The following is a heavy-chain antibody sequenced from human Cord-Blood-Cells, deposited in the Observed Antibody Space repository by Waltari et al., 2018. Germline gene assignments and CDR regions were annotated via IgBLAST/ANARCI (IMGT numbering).Heavy chain of an antibody. CDR2: NNHSGST. V-gene: IGHV4-34*01. J-gene: IGHJ6*02. CDR1: GGSFSGYY. Sequence: QVQLQQWGAGLLKPSETLSLTCAVYGGSFSGYYWSWIRQPPGKGLEWIGENNHSGSTNYNPSLKSRVTISLDTSKNQFYLKLSSVTAADTAVYYCARGGGYYYDSSGYYYYYGMDVWGQGTTVTVSS. CDR3: ARGGGYYYDSSGYYYYYGMDV. D-gene: IGHD3-22*01.